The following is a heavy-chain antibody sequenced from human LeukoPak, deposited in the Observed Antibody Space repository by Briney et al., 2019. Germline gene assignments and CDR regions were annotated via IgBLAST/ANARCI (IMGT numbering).Heavy chain of an antibody. CDR1: GGSISSYY. CDR3: ARSEYSSGWSFDY. J-gene: IGHJ4*02. Sequence: SETLSLTCTVSGGSISSYYWSWIRLPPGKGLEWSGYIYYSGNTNYNPSLKSRVTISIDTSKNQFSLKLTSVTAADTAVYYCARSEYSSGWSFDYWGQGTLVTVSS. CDR2: IYYSGNT. V-gene: IGHV4-59*01. D-gene: IGHD6-19*01.